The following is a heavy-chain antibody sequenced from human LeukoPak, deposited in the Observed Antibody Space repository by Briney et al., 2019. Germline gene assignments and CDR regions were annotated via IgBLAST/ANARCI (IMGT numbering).Heavy chain of an antibody. CDR3: YPHSEGSGSYLNY. J-gene: IGHJ4*02. D-gene: IGHD3-10*01. Sequence: GGSLRLSCAASGFTFSSYGMSWVRQAPGKGLEWVSGISGRSGGTYYADSVKGRFTISRANSKNTRYLQMNSLRPQDTAVYYCYPHSEGSGSYLNYWGQGTLVTVSS. CDR1: GFTFSSYG. V-gene: IGHV3-23*01. CDR2: ISGRSGGT.